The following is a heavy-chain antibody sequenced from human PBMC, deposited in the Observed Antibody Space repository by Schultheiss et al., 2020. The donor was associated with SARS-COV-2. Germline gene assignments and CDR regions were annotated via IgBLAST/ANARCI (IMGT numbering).Heavy chain of an antibody. V-gene: IGHV1-18*01. CDR3: ARDREEMRGYCSSTSCYTGWYFDL. CDR2: ISAYNGNT. J-gene: IGHJ2*01. CDR1: GYTFTSYG. Sequence: ASVKVSCKASGYTFTSYGISWVRQAPGQGLEWMGWISAYNGNTNYAQKLQGRVTMTTDTSTSTAYMELGSLRSDDTAVYYCARDREEMRGYCSSTSCYTGWYFDLWGRGTLVTVSS. D-gene: IGHD2-2*02.